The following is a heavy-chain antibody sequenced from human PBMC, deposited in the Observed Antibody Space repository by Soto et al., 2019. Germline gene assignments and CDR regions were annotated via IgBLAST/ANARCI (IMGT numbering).Heavy chain of an antibody. Sequence: VKVSCKASGYTFTSYGISWVRQAPGQGLEWMGWISAYNGNTNYAQKLQGRVTMTTDTSTSTAYMELRSLRSDDTAVYYCAGYSSSSGFYYGMDVWGQGTTVTVSS. J-gene: IGHJ6*02. V-gene: IGHV1-18*01. CDR1: GYTFTSYG. CDR3: AGYSSSSGFYYGMDV. CDR2: ISAYNGNT. D-gene: IGHD6-6*01.